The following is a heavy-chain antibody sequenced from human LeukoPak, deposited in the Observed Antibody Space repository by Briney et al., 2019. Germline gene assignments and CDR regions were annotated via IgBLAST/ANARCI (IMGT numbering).Heavy chain of an antibody. V-gene: IGHV3-30*03. Sequence: GGSLRLSCAASGFTFSSYGMHWVRQAPGKGLEWVAVISYDGSNKYYADSVKGRFTISRDNSKNTLFLQMNSLRAEDTAVYTCARDLTGANDFWGQGILVTVSS. CDR2: ISYDGSNK. J-gene: IGHJ4*02. CDR1: GFTFSSYG. CDR3: ARDLTGANDF. D-gene: IGHD1-26*01.